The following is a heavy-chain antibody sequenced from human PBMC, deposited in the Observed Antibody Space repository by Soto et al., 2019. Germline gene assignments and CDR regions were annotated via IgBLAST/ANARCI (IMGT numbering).Heavy chain of an antibody. J-gene: IGHJ3*01. Sequence: QVHLVQSGAEAQKPGASVKVSCKAAGYSFTSYGIHWVCQAPGQRLEWLGWFNIGNGNTKYSQKFQGRVTITMDTSATTAYMDLTSQTSEDTAVYYCARDDYYDGRGDYRGLGAVDFWGQGTMVTVSP. CDR3: ARDDYYDGRGDYRGLGAVDF. D-gene: IGHD3-22*01. CDR1: GYSFTSYG. CDR2: FNIGNGNT. V-gene: IGHV1-3*04.